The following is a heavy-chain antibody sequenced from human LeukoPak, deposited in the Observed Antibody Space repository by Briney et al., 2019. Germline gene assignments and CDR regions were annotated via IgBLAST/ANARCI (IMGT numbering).Heavy chain of an antibody. D-gene: IGHD6-19*01. V-gene: IGHV1-18*01. CDR2: ISAYNGNT. Sequence: ASVKVSCKASGYTFTSYGISWVRQAPGQGLEWMGWISAYNGNTNYAQKLQGRVTMTTDTSTSTAYMELRSLRSDDTAVYYCARVRSLGYSSGWYGGDMDVWGKGTTVTISS. J-gene: IGHJ6*03. CDR3: ARVRSLGYSSGWYGGDMDV. CDR1: GYTFTSYG.